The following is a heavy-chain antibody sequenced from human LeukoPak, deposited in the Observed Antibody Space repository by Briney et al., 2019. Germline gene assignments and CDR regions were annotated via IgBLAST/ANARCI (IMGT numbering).Heavy chain of an antibody. CDR3: AKGQSPTVGDY. D-gene: IGHD4-23*01. CDR2: ISGSGGST. CDR1: GFTFSSYA. J-gene: IGHJ4*02. Sequence: GGSLRLSCAASGFTFSSYAMSWVRQAPGKGLEWVSAISGSGGSTYYADSVKGRFTISRDNFKNTLYLQMDSLRAEDTAVYYCAKGQSPTVGDYWGQGTLVTVSS. V-gene: IGHV3-23*01.